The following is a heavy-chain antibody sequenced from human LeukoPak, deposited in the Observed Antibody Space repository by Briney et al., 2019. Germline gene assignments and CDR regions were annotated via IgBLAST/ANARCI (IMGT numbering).Heavy chain of an antibody. CDR3: ARGTIGDFWSGYYTGIVY. Sequence: GASVKVSCKASGGTFSSYAISWVRQAPGQGLEWMGGIIPIFGTANYAQKFQGSVTITTDESTSTAYMELSSLRSEDTAVYYCARGTIGDFWSGYYTGIVYWGQGTLVTVSS. D-gene: IGHD3-3*01. J-gene: IGHJ4*02. CDR2: IIPIFGTA. CDR1: GGTFSSYA. V-gene: IGHV1-69*05.